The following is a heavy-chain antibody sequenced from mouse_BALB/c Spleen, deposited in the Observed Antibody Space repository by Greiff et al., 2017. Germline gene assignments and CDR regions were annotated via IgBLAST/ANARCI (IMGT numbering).Heavy chain of an antibody. Sequence: VQLQQSGAELAKPGASVKMSCTASGYTFTSYWMHWVKQRPGQGLEWIGYINPSTGYTEYNQKFKDKATLTADKSSSTAYMQLSSLTSEDSAVYYCASKSYGNSFYFDYWGQGTTLTVSS. CDR3: ASKSYGNSFYFDY. D-gene: IGHD2-1*01. V-gene: IGHV1-7*01. J-gene: IGHJ2*01. CDR2: INPSTGYT. CDR1: GYTFTSYW.